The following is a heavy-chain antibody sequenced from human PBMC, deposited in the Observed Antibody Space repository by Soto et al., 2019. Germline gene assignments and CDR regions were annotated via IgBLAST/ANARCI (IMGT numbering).Heavy chain of an antibody. Sequence: PSQTLSLTCAISGDSASSNSAAWNWIRQSPSRGLEWLGRTYYRSKWYSDYAVSVKSRITINPDTSKNQFSLQLNSVTPEDTAVYYCARGEQWLPKGDNWFDPWGQGTLVTVSS. V-gene: IGHV6-1*01. D-gene: IGHD6-19*01. CDR2: TYYRSKWYS. CDR3: ARGEQWLPKGDNWFDP. J-gene: IGHJ5*02. CDR1: GDSASSNSAA.